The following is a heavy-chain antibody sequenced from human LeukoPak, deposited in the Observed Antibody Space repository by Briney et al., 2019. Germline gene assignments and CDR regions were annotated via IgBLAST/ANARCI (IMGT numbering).Heavy chain of an antibody. CDR3: AKFDSSSWYGGAFDI. V-gene: IGHV3-30*02. CDR1: GFTFSSYG. CDR2: IRYDGSNK. J-gene: IGHJ3*02. D-gene: IGHD6-13*01. Sequence: GGSLRLSCAASGFTFSSYGMHWVRQAPGKGLEWVAFIRYDGSNKYYADSVKGRFTISRDNSKNTLYLQMNSLRAEDTAVYYCAKFDSSSWYGGAFDIWGQGTMVTVSS.